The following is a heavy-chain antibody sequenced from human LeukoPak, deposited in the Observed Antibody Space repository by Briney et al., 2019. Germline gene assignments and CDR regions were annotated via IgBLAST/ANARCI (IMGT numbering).Heavy chain of an antibody. CDR3: ARQYRPDPFDYYYGMDV. CDR2: IYTSGST. D-gene: IGHD1-14*01. J-gene: IGHJ6*02. V-gene: IGHV4-61*02. Sequence: SQTLSLTCTVSSGSISSGSYYWSWIRQPAGKGLEWIGRIYTSGSTNYNPSLKSRVTISVDTSKNQFSLKLSSVTAADTAVYYCARQYRPDPFDYYYGMDVWGQGTTVTVSS. CDR1: SGSISSGSYY.